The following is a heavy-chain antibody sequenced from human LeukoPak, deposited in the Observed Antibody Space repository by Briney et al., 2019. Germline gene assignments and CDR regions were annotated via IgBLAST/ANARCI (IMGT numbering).Heavy chain of an antibody. J-gene: IGHJ5*02. Sequence: PSETLSLTCAVYGGSFSGYYWSWIRQPPGKGLEWIGEINHSGSTNYNPSLKSRVTISVDTSKNQFSLKLSSVTAADTAVYYCARAVGYYDFWSGYHPWGQGTLVTVSS. CDR2: INHSGST. D-gene: IGHD3-3*01. CDR3: ARAVGYYDFWSGYHP. V-gene: IGHV4-34*01. CDR1: GGSFSGYY.